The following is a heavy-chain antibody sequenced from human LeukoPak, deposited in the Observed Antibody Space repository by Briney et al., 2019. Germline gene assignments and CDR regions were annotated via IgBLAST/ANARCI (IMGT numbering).Heavy chain of an antibody. V-gene: IGHV1-18*01. CDR1: GYTFPSFG. CDR3: TRDWMTSMKIDCFDP. D-gene: IGHD2-2*03. CDR2: VSTYSDKT. Sequence: ASVHVSCMASGYTFPSFGISSVRQAPGQGLAWVGWVSTYSDKTNYAQKFQGRVTMTRDTSTTTAYMELRSLTSNDTAVYYSTRDWMTSMKIDCFDPWGQGTLVTVSS. J-gene: IGHJ5*02.